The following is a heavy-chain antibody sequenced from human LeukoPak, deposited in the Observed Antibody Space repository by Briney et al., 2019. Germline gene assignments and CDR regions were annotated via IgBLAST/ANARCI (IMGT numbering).Heavy chain of an antibody. D-gene: IGHD4-17*01. CDR2: IWHDGSKK. V-gene: IGHV3-33*06. CDR3: AKDPYGDYVVDY. Sequence: GLSLRLSCGASGIIFSDYGMHWVRQAPGKGLEWVAVIWHDGSKKFYVDSVKGRFTVSRDNSKNTLYLQMNSLRAEDTAVYYCAKDPYGDYVVDYWGQGTLVTVSS. CDR1: GIIFSDYG. J-gene: IGHJ4*02.